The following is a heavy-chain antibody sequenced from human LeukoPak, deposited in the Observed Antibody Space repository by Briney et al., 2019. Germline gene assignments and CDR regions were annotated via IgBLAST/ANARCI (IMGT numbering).Heavy chain of an antibody. V-gene: IGHV1-2*02. D-gene: IGHD6-19*01. CDR3: ARGYSSGWYGVDY. CDR1: GYTFTGYY. Sequence: ASVKVSCKASGYTFTGYYMHWVRQAPGQGLEWMGWINPNSGGTNYAQKFQGRVTMTRDTSTSTVYMELSSLRSKDTAVYYCARGYSSGWYGVDYWGQGTLVTVSS. CDR2: INPNSGGT. J-gene: IGHJ4*02.